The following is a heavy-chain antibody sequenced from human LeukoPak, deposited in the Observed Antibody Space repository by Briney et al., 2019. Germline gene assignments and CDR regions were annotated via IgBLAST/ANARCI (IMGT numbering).Heavy chain of an antibody. J-gene: IGHJ4*02. CDR1: GFTFSNAW. D-gene: IGHD1/OR15-1a*01. CDR2: IKSKTDGGTT. V-gene: IGHV3-15*01. Sequence: GGSLRLSCAASGFTFSNAWMSWVRQAPGKGLEWVGRIKSKTDGGTTDYAAPVKGRFTISRDDSKNTLYLQMNSLTSEDTAVYYCANEGTASKPSDLDHWGQGILVTVSS. CDR3: ANEGTASKPSDLDH.